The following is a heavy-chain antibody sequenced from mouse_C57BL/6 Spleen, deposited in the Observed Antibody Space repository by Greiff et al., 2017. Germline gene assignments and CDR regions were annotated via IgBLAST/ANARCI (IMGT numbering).Heavy chain of an antibody. Sequence: VQLQQSGAELVKPGASVKLSCKASGYTFTSYWMHWVKQRPGQGLEWIGMIHPNSGSTNYNEKFKSKATLTVDKSSSTAYMQLSSLTSEDSAVYYCARGGQLRLPDYWGQGTTLTVSS. J-gene: IGHJ2*01. CDR3: ARGGQLRLPDY. CDR2: IHPNSGST. CDR1: GYTFTSYW. V-gene: IGHV1-64*01. D-gene: IGHD3-2*02.